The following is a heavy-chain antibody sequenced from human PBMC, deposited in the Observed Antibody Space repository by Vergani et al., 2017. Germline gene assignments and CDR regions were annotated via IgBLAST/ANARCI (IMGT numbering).Heavy chain of an antibody. D-gene: IGHD3-10*01. CDR1: GFTFSGYA. CDR3: AKAERITMVRGVTNHWFDP. Sequence: EVQLLESGGGLVQPGGSLRLSCAASGFTFSGYAMSWVRQAPGKGLEWVSAISGSGGSTYYAESVQGRFTISRDNSKNTLYLQMNSLRAEDTAVYYCAKAERITMVRGVTNHWFDPWGQGTLVTVSS. CDR2: ISGSGGST. V-gene: IGHV3-23*01. J-gene: IGHJ5*02.